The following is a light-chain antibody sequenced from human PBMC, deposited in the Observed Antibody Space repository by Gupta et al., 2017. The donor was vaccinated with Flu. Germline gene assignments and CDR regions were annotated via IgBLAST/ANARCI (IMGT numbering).Light chain of an antibody. CDR2: EVS. J-gene: IGLJ3*02. V-gene: IGLV2-14*01. CDR1: SSDVGGYNY. Sequence: QSALTQPAPVSGSPVQSITISCTGSSSDVGGYNYVSWYQQHPGKAPKLMIYEVSNRPSGVSDRFSGSRSGNTASLTISGLQAEDEADYYCSSYTTSSTWVFGGGTKLTVL. CDR3: SSYTTSSTWV.